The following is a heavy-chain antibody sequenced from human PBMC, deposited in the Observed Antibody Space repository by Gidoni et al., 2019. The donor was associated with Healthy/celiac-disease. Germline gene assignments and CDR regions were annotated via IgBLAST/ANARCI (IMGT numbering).Heavy chain of an antibody. Sequence: AVISYDGSNKYYADSVKGRFTISRDNSKNTLYLQMNSLRAEDTAVYYCARAGVTMVRGVIIAFDYWGQGTLVTVSS. J-gene: IGHJ4*02. CDR2: ISYDGSNK. D-gene: IGHD3-10*01. CDR3: ARAGVTMVRGVIIAFDY. V-gene: IGHV3-30-3*01.